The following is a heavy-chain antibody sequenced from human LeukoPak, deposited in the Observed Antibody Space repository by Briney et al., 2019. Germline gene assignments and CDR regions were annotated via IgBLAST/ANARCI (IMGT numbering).Heavy chain of an antibody. J-gene: IGHJ4*02. CDR3: ARRGYRYGYDN. V-gene: IGHV4-39*01. CDR1: GDSISSSSYY. D-gene: IGHD5-18*01. Sequence: SETLSLTCTVSGDSISSSSYYWGWIRQPPGKGLEWIGTVYYSGSTYYNPALKSRVTISVDTSKNQFSLKLSSVTAADTAGYYCARRGYRYGYDNWGQGTLVTVSS. CDR2: VYYSGST.